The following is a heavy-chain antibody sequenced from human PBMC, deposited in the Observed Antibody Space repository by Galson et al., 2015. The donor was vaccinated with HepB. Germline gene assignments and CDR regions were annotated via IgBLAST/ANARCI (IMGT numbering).Heavy chain of an antibody. V-gene: IGHV3-73*01. J-gene: IGHJ5*02. Sequence: SLRLSCAASGFTFSGSAMHWVRQASGKGLEWVGRIRSKANSYATAYAASVKGRFTISRDDSKNTAYLQMNSLKTEDTAVYYCTSADYGDYPGWFDPWGQGTLVTVSS. CDR3: TSADYGDYPGWFDP. CDR1: GFTFSGSA. D-gene: IGHD4-17*01. CDR2: IRSKANSYAT.